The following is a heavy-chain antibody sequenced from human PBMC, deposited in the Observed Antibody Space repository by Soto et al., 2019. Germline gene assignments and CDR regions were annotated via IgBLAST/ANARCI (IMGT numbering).Heavy chain of an antibody. D-gene: IGHD3-3*01. CDR2: ISPGGGST. CDR3: AKILSDFWSGYYPRLYYGMDV. V-gene: IGHV3-23*01. CDR1: GFTFSSCA. J-gene: IGHJ6*02. Sequence: GGSLRLSCAASGFTFSSCAMTWVRQAPGKGLEWVSVISPGGGSTYYADSVKGRFTASRDNSKNTLYLQMNSLRAEDTAVYYCAKILSDFWSGYYPRLYYGMDVWGQGTTVTVSS.